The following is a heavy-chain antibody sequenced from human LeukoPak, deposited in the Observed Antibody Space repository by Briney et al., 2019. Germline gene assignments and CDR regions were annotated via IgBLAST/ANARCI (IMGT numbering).Heavy chain of an antibody. J-gene: IGHJ5*02. CDR2: IYYSGTT. D-gene: IGHD3-10*01. V-gene: IGHV4-30-4*08. Sequence: TSETLSLTCTVSGGSISSSSYYWGWIRQSPGKGLEWIGYIYYSGTTNYNPSLKSRVTMSVDTSKNQFSLKLSSVTAADTAVYYCARSPIYGSGMTWGQGTLVTVSS. CDR1: GGSISSSSYY. CDR3: ARSPIYGSGMT.